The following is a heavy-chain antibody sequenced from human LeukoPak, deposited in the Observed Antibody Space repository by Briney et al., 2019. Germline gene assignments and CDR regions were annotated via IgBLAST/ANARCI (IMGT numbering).Heavy chain of an antibody. CDR3: ARTAYSDYSLGF. Sequence: ESLRLSCAASGFTFSNYWMHWVRQAPGKGLVCVSRISSDGSSTSYADSVKGRFTISRDNAKNTLYLQMNSLRAEDTAVYYCARTAYSDYSLGFWGQGTLVTVSS. V-gene: IGHV3-74*01. CDR1: GFTFSNYW. J-gene: IGHJ4*02. CDR2: ISSDGSST. D-gene: IGHD5-12*01.